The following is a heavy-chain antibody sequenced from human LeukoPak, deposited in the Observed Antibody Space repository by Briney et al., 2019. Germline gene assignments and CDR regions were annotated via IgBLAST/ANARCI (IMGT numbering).Heavy chain of an antibody. J-gene: IGHJ4*02. CDR3: ARLGYSGSSLDDY. Sequence: PSETLSLTCTVSGGSISSDYWSWIRQPPGKGLELIGYIYYTGSTNYNPSLKSRVTISVDTSKNQFSLKLSSVTAADTAVYYCARLGYSGSSLDDYWGQGTLVTVSS. CDR1: GGSISSDY. CDR2: IYYTGST. V-gene: IGHV4-59*01. D-gene: IGHD1-26*01.